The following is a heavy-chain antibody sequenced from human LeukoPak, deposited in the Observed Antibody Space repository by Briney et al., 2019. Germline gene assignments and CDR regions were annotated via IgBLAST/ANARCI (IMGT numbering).Heavy chain of an antibody. CDR2: IGGGGSDT. CDR3: AKDIFHWAFDI. V-gene: IGHV3-23*01. J-gene: IGHJ3*02. D-gene: IGHD3-9*01. Sequence: PGGSLRLSCAVAGFNFWSTGIGWVRRAPGKGLEWVAAIGGGGSDTKYTDSVKGRFTIFRDISKNTLYLQMNSLRADDTAVYFCAKDIFHWAFDIWGQGTVVTVFS. CDR1: GFNFWSTG.